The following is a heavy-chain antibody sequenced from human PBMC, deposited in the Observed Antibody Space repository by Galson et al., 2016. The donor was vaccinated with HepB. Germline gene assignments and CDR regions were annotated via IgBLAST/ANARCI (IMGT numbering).Heavy chain of an antibody. CDR2: ISSSSSYI. CDR1: GFTFSSYS. CDR3: VRDHSVVPATAYNWFDP. D-gene: IGHD2-21*02. V-gene: IGHV3-21*01. J-gene: IGHJ5*02. Sequence: SLRLSCAASGFTFSSYSMNWVHQAPGKGLEWVSSISSSSSYIYYADSVKGRFTISRDNAKNTLYLEMNSLRAEDTAVYNCVRDHSVVPATAYNWFDPWGQGTLVTVSS.